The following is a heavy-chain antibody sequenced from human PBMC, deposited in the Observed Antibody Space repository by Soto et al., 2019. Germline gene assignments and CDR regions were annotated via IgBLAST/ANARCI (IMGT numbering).Heavy chain of an antibody. Sequence: EVQLVQSGAEVRKPGESLKISCKGSGYSFTSYWIGWVRQMPGKGLEWMGIIYPGDSDTRYSPSFQGQVTISADKSISTAYLQWSSLKASDTAMYYCARLPAEGAAAGPHFDHWGQGTLVTVSS. CDR2: IYPGDSDT. J-gene: IGHJ4*02. V-gene: IGHV5-51*01. CDR1: GYSFTSYW. D-gene: IGHD6-13*01. CDR3: ARLPAEGAAAGPHFDH.